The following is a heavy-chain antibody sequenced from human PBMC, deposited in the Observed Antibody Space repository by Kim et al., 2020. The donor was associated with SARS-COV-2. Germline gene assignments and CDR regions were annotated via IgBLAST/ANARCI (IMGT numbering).Heavy chain of an antibody. CDR3: TSNYDGYVDY. Sequence: GGSLRLSCAASGFTFSASAIHWVRQASGKGLEWVGRIRSKANAYATAYIASVKGRFTISRDDSKNMAYLQMNSLKTEDTAVYYCTSNYDGYVDYWGQGTLVTVSS. D-gene: IGHD3-22*01. CDR2: IRSKANAYAT. V-gene: IGHV3-73*01. CDR1: GFTFSASA. J-gene: IGHJ4*02.